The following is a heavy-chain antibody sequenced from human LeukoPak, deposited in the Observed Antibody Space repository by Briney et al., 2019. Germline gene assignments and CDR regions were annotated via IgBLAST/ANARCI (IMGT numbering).Heavy chain of an antibody. V-gene: IGHV3-30*03. CDR1: RFTFSSYG. CDR2: ISYDRSNK. CDR3: ATTEDPYCSGGSCYRRGFDP. Sequence: GGSLRLSCAASRFTFSSYGMHWVRQAPGKGLEWVAVISYDRSNKYYADSVKGRFTISRDNSKNTLYLQMNSLRAEDTAVYYCATTEDPYCSGGSCYRRGFDPWGQGTLVTVSS. D-gene: IGHD2-15*01. J-gene: IGHJ5*02.